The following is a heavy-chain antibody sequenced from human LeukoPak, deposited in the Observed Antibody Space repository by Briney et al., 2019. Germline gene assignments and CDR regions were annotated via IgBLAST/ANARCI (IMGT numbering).Heavy chain of an antibody. CDR1: GGSFSGYY. CDR3: ARGDDWFDP. CDR2: INHSGST. J-gene: IGHJ5*02. Sequence: KTSETLSLTCAVYGGSFSGYYWSWIRQPPGKGLEWIGEINHSGSTNYNPSLKSRVTISVDTSKNQFSLKLNSVTAADTAVYYCARGDDWFDPWGQGTLVTVS. V-gene: IGHV4-34*01.